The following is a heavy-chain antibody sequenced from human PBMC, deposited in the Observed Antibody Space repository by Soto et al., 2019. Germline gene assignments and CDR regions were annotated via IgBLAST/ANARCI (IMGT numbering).Heavy chain of an antibody. CDR2: ISYDGSNK. J-gene: IGHJ4*02. CDR1: GFTFSSYG. D-gene: IGHD3-3*01. CDR3: AKTIRFLEWYLDY. Sequence: LRLSCAASGFTFSSYGMHWVRQAPDKGLEWVAVISYDGSNKYYADSVKGRFTISRDNSKNTLYLQMNSLRAEDTAVYYCAKTIRFLEWYLDYWGQGTLVTVSS. V-gene: IGHV3-30*18.